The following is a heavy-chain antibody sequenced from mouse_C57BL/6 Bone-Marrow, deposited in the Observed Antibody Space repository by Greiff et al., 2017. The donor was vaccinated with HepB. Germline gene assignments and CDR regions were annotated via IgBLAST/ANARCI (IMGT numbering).Heavy chain of an antibody. CDR3: ARREFLLLRYVDY. V-gene: IGHV1-80*01. CDR1: GYAFSSYW. D-gene: IGHD1-1*01. CDR2: IYPGDGDT. Sequence: VQLQQSGAELVKPGDSVKISCKASGYAFSSYWMNWVKQRPGKGLEWIGQIYPGDGDTNYKGQFKGKATLTADKSSSTAYMQLSSLTSEDSAVYFCARREFLLLRYVDYWGQGTTLTVSS. J-gene: IGHJ2*01.